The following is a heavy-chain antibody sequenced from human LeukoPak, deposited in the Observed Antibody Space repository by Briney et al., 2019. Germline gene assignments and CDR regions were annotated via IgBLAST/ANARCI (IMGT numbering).Heavy chain of an antibody. V-gene: IGHV3-53*01. CDR1: GFSVSSNH. Sequence: GGSLRLSCAASGFSVSSNHMGWVRQAPGMGLEWVSLLYTDGTTHYADAVKGRFTISRDKSKNTLYLKMNSLRAEETAVYHCARSRDILRYKYAMDVWGQGTTVTVSS. CDR3: ARSRDILRYKYAMDV. J-gene: IGHJ6*02. CDR2: LYTDGTT. D-gene: IGHD3-9*01.